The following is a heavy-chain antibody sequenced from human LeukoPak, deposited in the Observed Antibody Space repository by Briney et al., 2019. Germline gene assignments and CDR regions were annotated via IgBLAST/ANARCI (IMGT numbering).Heavy chain of an antibody. V-gene: IGHV3-74*01. CDR2: INSDGSST. CDR3: ARDRGYDFGTDY. J-gene: IGHJ4*02. D-gene: IGHD3/OR15-3a*01. CDR1: GFTFSSFW. Sequence: GGSLRLSCSASGFTFSSFWMHWVRQAPGKGLVWVSRINSDGSSTSYADSVKGRFTIARDNAKNTLYLQMNSLRAEDTAVYYCARDRGYDFGTDYWGQGTLVTVSS.